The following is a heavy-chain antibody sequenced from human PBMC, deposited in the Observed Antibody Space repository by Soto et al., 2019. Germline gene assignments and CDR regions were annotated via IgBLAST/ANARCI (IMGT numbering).Heavy chain of an antibody. Sequence: SVKVSCKASGGTFSSYAISWVRQAPGQGLEWMGGIIPIFGTANYAQKFQGRVTITADKSTSTAYMELSSLRSEDTAVYYCARAKDYYDSSGYWPSFDYWGQGTLVTVSS. CDR1: GGTFSSYA. V-gene: IGHV1-69*06. CDR2: IIPIFGTA. CDR3: ARAKDYYDSSGYWPSFDY. D-gene: IGHD3-22*01. J-gene: IGHJ4*02.